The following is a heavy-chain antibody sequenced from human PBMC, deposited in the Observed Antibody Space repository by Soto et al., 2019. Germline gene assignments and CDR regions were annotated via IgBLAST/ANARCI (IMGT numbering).Heavy chain of an antibody. V-gene: IGHV6-1*01. CDR1: GDSVSSNSAA. CDR3: ARGEQQLVVYWFDP. D-gene: IGHD6-13*01. J-gene: IGHJ5*02. CDR2: TYYRSKWYN. Sequence: SQTLSLTCAISGDSVSSNSAAWNWIRQSPSRGLEWLGRTYYRSKWYNDYAVSVKSRITINPDTSKNQFSLQLNSVTPEDMAVYYCARGEQQLVVYWFDPWGQGTLVTVSS.